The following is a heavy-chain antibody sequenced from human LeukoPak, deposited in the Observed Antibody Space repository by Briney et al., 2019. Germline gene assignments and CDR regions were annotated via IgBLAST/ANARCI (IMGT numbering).Heavy chain of an antibody. Sequence: SETLSLTCTGSGGSISSSSYYWGWIRQPPGKGLEWIGSIYYSGSTYYNPSLKSRVTISVDTSKNQFSLKLSSVTAADTAVYYRARYLLRYFDWLFLDAFDIWGQGTMVTVSS. D-gene: IGHD3-9*01. CDR1: GGSISSSSYY. J-gene: IGHJ3*02. CDR3: ARYLLRYFDWLFLDAFDI. CDR2: IYYSGST. V-gene: IGHV4-39*01.